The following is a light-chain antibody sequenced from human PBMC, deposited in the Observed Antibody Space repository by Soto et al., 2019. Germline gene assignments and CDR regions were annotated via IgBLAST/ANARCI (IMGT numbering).Light chain of an antibody. CDR2: EVS. V-gene: IGLV2-14*01. CDR3: SSYTSSSTYV. CDR1: SSDFGGYNY. Sequence: QSALTQPASVSGSPGQSITISCTGTSSDFGGYNYVSWYQQHPGKAPKLMIYEVSNRPSGVSNRFSGSKSGNTASLTISVLQAEDEADYYCSSYTSSSTYVFGTGTKLTVL. J-gene: IGLJ1*01.